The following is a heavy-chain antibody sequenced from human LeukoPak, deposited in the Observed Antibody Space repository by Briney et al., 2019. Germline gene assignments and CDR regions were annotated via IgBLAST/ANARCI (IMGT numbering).Heavy chain of an antibody. Sequence: SGPTLVNPTQTLTLTRTFSGFSLSTSGMCVSWIRQPPGKALEWLARIDWDDDKYYSTSLKTRLTISKDTSKNQVVLTMTNMDPVDTATYYCARIAAAGTQVAYYYGMDVWGQGTTVTVSS. V-gene: IGHV2-70*11. D-gene: IGHD6-13*01. CDR2: IDWDDDK. CDR1: GFSLSTSGMC. CDR3: ARIAAAGTQVAYYYGMDV. J-gene: IGHJ6*02.